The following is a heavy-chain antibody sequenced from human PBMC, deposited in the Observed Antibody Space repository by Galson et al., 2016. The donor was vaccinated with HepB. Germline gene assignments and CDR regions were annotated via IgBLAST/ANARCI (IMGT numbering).Heavy chain of an antibody. CDR1: GLTVSTNY. CDR2: IYSGGST. CDR3: ARDNTGYDSDWVCYYYGLDV. V-gene: IGHV3-53*01. Sequence: SLRLSCAASGLTVSTNYMSWVRQAPGKGLEWVSVIYSGGSTYYADSVKGRFTISRDNSKNTLYLQMNSLRAQDTAVYYCARDNTGYDSDWVCYYYGLDVWGQGTTVTVSS. D-gene: IGHD6-19*01. J-gene: IGHJ6*02.